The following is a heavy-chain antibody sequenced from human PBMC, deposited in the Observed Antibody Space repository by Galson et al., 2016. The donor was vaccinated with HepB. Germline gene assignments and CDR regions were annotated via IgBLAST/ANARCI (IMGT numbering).Heavy chain of an antibody. J-gene: IGHJ6*02. D-gene: IGHD2-2*01. CDR2: ISAYNGNT. V-gene: IGHV1-18*01. CDR1: GYTFTTYG. CDR3: ARDPRKIRYQLLEIYYYYYAMDV. Sequence: SVKVSCKASGYTFTTYGISWVRQAPGQGLEWMGWISAYNGNTNYAQKLQGRATMTTDTSTSTAYMELRSLRSDDTAVYYCARDPRKIRYQLLEIYYYYYAMDVWGQGTTVTVPS.